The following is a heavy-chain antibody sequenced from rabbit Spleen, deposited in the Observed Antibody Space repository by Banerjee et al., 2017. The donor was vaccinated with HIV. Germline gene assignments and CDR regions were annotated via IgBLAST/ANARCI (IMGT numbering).Heavy chain of an antibody. CDR1: GFSFSSSDY. D-gene: IGHD8-1*01. Sequence: QSLEESGGDLVKPGASLTLTCTASGFSFSSSDYMCWVRQAPGKGLEWISCIAGDSSGFTYPAPWAKGRFPCSKTSSAMVTLQMSSLTASDTATYSCTRDAGSGHYIDGYFSLWGQGTLVTVS. J-gene: IGHJ4*01. CDR3: TRDAGSGHYIDGYFSL. CDR2: IAGDSSGFT. V-gene: IGHV1S40*01.